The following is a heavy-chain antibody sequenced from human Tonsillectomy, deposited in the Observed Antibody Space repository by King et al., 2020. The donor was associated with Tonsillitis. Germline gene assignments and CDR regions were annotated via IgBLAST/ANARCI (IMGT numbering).Heavy chain of an antibody. J-gene: IGHJ6*02. V-gene: IGHV3-30*02. CDR3: AKKHHHVREPYFNSCVIDV. CDR2: IPYDGSNK. CDR1: GFTFRSYG. Sequence: VQLVESGGGVVQPGGSLRLSCAASGFTFRSYGMHWVRQAPGKGLEWVAFIPYDGSNKYYADSVKGRFTISRDNSKNTVYLQLNSVRAEDTAVYYCAKKHHHVREPYFNSCVIDVGGQGTTVTVSS. D-gene: IGHD1-14*01.